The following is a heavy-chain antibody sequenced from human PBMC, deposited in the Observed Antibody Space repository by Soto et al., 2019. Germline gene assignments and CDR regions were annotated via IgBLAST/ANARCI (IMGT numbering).Heavy chain of an antibody. D-gene: IGHD4-17*01. Sequence: GGSLRLSCAASGFTFRQYYMSWIRQAPGKGLEWVSLMSSSGRNIYYADSVKGRFTISADKSISTAYLQWSSLKASDTAMYYCAYGDYEYYYYGMDVWGQGTTVTVSS. CDR3: AYGDYEYYYYGMDV. CDR2: MSSSGRNI. V-gene: IGHV3-11*01. J-gene: IGHJ6*02. CDR1: GFTFRQYY.